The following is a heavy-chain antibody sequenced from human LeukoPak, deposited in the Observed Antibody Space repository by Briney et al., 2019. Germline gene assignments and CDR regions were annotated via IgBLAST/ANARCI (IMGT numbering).Heavy chain of an antibody. V-gene: IGHV4-4*09. Sequence: SETLSLTCTVSGGSISSYYWSWIRQPPGKGLEWIGHIYTSGSTNYNPSLRSRVTISVDTSKNQFSLKLSSVTAADTAVYYCARLVGYYYYMDVWGKGTTVTVSS. CDR2: IYTSGST. J-gene: IGHJ6*03. CDR3: ARLVGYYYYMDV. CDR1: GGSISSYY. D-gene: IGHD1-26*01.